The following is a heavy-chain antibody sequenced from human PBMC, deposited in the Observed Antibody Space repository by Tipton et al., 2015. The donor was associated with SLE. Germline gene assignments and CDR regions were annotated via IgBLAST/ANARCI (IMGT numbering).Heavy chain of an antibody. J-gene: IGHJ3*02. Sequence: TLSLTCTVSGGSISSSSYYWGWIRQPPGKGLEWIGSIYHSGSTYYNPSLKSRVTISVDTSKNQSSLKLSSVTAADTAVYYCAKEEDYYENSGSYAFDSWGQGTMVTVSS. D-gene: IGHD3-22*01. CDR1: GGSISSSSYY. CDR2: IYHSGST. V-gene: IGHV4-39*07. CDR3: AKEEDYYENSGSYAFDS.